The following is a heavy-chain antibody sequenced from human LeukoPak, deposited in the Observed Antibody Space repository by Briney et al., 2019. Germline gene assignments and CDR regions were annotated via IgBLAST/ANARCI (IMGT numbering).Heavy chain of an antibody. V-gene: IGHV4-59*01. Sequence: SETLSLTCPVSGGSISSYYWSWIRQPPGKGLEWIGYIYYSGSTNYNPSLKSRVTISVDTSKNQFSLKLSSVTAADTAVYYCARLGDSYATDYWGQGTLVTVSS. J-gene: IGHJ4*02. CDR2: IYYSGST. CDR1: GGSISSYY. D-gene: IGHD5-18*01. CDR3: ARLGDSYATDY.